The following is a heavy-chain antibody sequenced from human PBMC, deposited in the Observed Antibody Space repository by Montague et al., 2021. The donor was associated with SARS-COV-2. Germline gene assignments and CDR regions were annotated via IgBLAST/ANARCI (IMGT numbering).Heavy chain of an antibody. J-gene: IGHJ6*03. CDR3: ARLRDGVVPSPILGVGPYYSYYYMDV. Sequence: SETLSLTCAVHGTSFSGYYWIWIRQPPGKGLEWIGEISHGGSTKYSPSLKSRLTISADTSKNQFSLKLTSVAAADTAVYYCARLRDGVVPSPILGVGPYYSYYYMDVWGRGTTVTVSS. CDR2: ISHGGST. CDR1: GTSFSGYY. D-gene: IGHD3-10*01. V-gene: IGHV4-34*01.